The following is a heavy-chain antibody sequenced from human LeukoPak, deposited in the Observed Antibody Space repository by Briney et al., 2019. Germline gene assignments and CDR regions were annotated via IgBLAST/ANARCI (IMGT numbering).Heavy chain of an antibody. Sequence: SETLSLTCGVYGGSVSTYYWHWIRQPPGKALEWSGEINHSGSTNYSPSLKSRVTISVDTSKNQFSLRVNSVTAGDTAVYYCALIPFDYYNGMDVWGQGTTVTVSS. CDR3: ALIPFDYYNGMDV. CDR1: GGSVSTYY. J-gene: IGHJ6*02. CDR2: INHSGST. V-gene: IGHV4-34*01.